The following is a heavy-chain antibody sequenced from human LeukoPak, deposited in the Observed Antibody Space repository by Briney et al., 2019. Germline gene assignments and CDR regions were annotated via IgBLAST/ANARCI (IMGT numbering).Heavy chain of an antibody. CDR3: ARAQDCSSGCNRFFDS. D-gene: IGHD6-19*01. Sequence: SETLSLNCTVSGGSVSSYSWSWIRQPAGKGLEWIGRTYASGTTNYSPSLKSRVTMSLDTSKNQFSLSLSSVTAADTAVYYCARAQDCSSGCNRFFDSWGQGTLVTVSS. CDR2: TYASGTT. J-gene: IGHJ4*02. V-gene: IGHV4-4*07. CDR1: GGSVSSYS.